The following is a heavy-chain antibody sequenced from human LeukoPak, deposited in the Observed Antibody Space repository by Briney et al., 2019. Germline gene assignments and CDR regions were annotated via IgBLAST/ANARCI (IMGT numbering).Heavy chain of an antibody. J-gene: IGHJ4*02. CDR3: AKGNWGSPFDS. V-gene: IGHV3-9*01. CDR2: ISWNSGTI. CDR1: GFTFGAYS. D-gene: IGHD7-27*01. Sequence: GGSLRLSCAASGFTFGAYSMHWVRQVPGKVLEWVSGISWNSGTIDYVDSVRGRFTISRDNAKSSLYLRMNSLRADDTALYYCAKGNWGSPFDSWGQGTLVAVSS.